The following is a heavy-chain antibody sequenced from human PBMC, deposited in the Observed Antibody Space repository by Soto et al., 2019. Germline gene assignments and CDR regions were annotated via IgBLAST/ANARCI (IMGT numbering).Heavy chain of an antibody. CDR2: IYISGIT. J-gene: IGHJ5*02. V-gene: IGHV4-30-4*01. CDR3: ARGVTVFGLVSRFWFDP. CDR1: GGSISSGDYS. Sequence: SETLSLTCTVSGGSISSGDYSWSWVRQSPGKGLELIGHIYISGITYYNPSLKSRVVISIDTSRNQFSLRLNSLTAADRAVYFCARGVTVFGLVSRFWFDPWGQGTVVTVSS. D-gene: IGHD3-3*01.